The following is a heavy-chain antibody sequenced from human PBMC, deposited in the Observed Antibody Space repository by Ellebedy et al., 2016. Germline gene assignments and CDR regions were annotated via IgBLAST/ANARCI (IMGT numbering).Heavy chain of an antibody. CDR3: PKRGLTAVPN. J-gene: IGHJ4*02. Sequence: SETLSLTCRLPAASISSSSYSWVWIRQPPGKGLEWIGSLYYGGSTYYNPSLKSRATISVDTSKNQFSRNLNSLTAADTALDFCPKRGLTAVPNWGQGTLVIVSA. CDR1: AASISSSSYS. V-gene: IGHV4-39*07. CDR2: LYYGGST. D-gene: IGHD3/OR15-3a*01.